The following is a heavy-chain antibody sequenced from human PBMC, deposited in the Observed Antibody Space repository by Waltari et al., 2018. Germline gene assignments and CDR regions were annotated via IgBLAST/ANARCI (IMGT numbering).Heavy chain of an antibody. D-gene: IGHD2-15*01. CDR3: ARDVDGGHQD. V-gene: IGHV3-30-3*01. CDR2: ISYDGSNK. CDR1: GFTFSSYA. J-gene: IGHJ4*02. Sequence: QVQLVESGGGVVQPGRSLRLSCAASGFTFSSYAMHWVRQAPGKGLEWVAVISYDGSNKYYADSVKGRFTISRDNSKNTLYLQMNSLRAEDTAVYYCARDVDGGHQDWGQGTLVTVSS.